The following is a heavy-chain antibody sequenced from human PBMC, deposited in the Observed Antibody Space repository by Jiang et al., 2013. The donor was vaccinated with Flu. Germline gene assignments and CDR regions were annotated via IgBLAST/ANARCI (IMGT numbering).Heavy chain of an antibody. D-gene: IGHD2-21*01. V-gene: IGHV3-64D*06. Sequence: GLVQPGGSLRLSCSASGFTFSDLAMHWVRQAPRQGLEYVAFINNKGDGSYYADSVKGRFIISRDNSKNTIYLEMSSLRPEDTAVYYCVRDLWGFDYWGQ. CDR3: VRDLWGFDY. CDR1: GFTFSDLA. CDR2: INNKGDGS. J-gene: IGHJ4*02.